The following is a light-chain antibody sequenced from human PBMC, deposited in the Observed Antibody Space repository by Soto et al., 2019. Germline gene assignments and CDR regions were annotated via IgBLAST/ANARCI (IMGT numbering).Light chain of an antibody. CDR3: QLSASTPYR. V-gene: IGKV1-39*01. J-gene: IGKJ2*03. Sequence: DIQMTQYTSSLSASVGDRVTITCRASQTISTYVNWYKQTPGEAPRLLIYDASSLLSGVPSRFSGSGSGTDFTLTIASLPREDCSTSFRQLSASTPYRFCQVTKV. CDR1: QTISTY. CDR2: DAS.